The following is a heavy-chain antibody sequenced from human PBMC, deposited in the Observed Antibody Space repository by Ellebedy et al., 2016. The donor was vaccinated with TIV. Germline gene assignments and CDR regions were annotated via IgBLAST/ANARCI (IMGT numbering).Heavy chain of an antibody. J-gene: IGHJ4*02. CDR2: ISHDGLNK. CDR3: AKDGIHYYGSGSFIDH. D-gene: IGHD3-10*01. CDR1: GFTFTSYG. V-gene: IGHV3-30*18. Sequence: GGSLRLSXGASGFTFTSYGMHWVRQAPGKGLEWVASISHDGLNKFYADSVKGRFTISRDNSKSTLYLQMSSLRAEDTAVYYCAKDGIHYYGSGSFIDHWGQGTLVTVSS.